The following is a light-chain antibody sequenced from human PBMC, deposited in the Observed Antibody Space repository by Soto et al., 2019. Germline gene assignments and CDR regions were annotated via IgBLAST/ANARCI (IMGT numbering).Light chain of an antibody. Sequence: QSALTQPASVSGSPGQSIAIACTGTSSDVGSYNLVSGYQQHPGKAPKVMIYEGSKRPSGVSNRFSGSKSGNTASLTISGLQAEDEADYYCCSYAGSSTYVLGTGTKLTVL. CDR1: SSDVGSYNL. CDR3: CSYAGSSTYV. J-gene: IGLJ1*01. V-gene: IGLV2-23*01. CDR2: EGS.